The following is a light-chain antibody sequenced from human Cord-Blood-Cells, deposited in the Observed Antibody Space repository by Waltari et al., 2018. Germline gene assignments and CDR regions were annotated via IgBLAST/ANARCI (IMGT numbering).Light chain of an antibody. CDR2: DAS. J-gene: IGKJ5*01. V-gene: IGKV3-11*01. CDR1: QSVSSY. Sequence: EIVLTQSPATLSLSPGERATLPCRASQSVSSYVAWYQQKPGQDPRLLIYDASNRATGIPARFSGSGSGTDFTLTISSLEPEDFAVYYCQQRSNWPGITFGQGTRLEIK. CDR3: QQRSNWPGIT.